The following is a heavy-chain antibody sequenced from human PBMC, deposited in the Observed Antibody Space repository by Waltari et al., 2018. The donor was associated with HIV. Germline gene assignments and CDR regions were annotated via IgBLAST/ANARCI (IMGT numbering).Heavy chain of an antibody. CDR2: IRSKAYGGTT. V-gene: IGHV3-49*04. D-gene: IGHD6-19*01. J-gene: IGHJ4*02. Sequence: EVQLVESGGGLVQPGRSLRLSCTGSGFTFGGHAMTWVRQAPGKGLEWVGFIRSKAYGGTTEYAASVKGRFTISRDDSKSIAYLQMNSLKTEDTAVYYCIRDRVVAGTVYWGQGTLVTVSS. CDR3: IRDRVVAGTVY. CDR1: GFTFGGHA.